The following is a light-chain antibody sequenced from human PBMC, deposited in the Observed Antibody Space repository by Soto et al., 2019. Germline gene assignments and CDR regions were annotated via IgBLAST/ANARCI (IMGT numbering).Light chain of an antibody. Sequence: DIVLTQSPGTLSLSPGERATLSCRASQSVSSSYLAWYQQKPGQAPRLLFDGASSRTTGIPDRFSGSASGTAFTLTISRLEPEDFVVYYCQHYGSSPQITFGQGTRLEIK. V-gene: IGKV3-20*01. CDR2: GAS. CDR1: QSVSSSY. CDR3: QHYGSSPQIT. J-gene: IGKJ5*01.